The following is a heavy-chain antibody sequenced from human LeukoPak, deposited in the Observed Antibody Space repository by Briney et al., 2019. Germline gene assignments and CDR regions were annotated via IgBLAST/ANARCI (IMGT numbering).Heavy chain of an antibody. V-gene: IGHV1-18*01. J-gene: IGHJ4*02. CDR2: ISAYNGNT. CDR1: GYTLTKYG. Sequence: ASVKVSCKATGYTLTKYGSSWLRQAPGQGLEWMGWISAYNGNTNYAQKLQGRVTMTTDTSTSTAYMELRSLRSDDTAVYYCARDRYSGSYSWGYWGQGSLVTVSS. CDR3: ARDRYSGSYSWGY. D-gene: IGHD1-26*01.